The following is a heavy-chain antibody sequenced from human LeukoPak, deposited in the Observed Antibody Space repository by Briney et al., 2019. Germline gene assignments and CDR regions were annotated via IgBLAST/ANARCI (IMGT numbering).Heavy chain of an antibody. Sequence: TGGSLRLSCAASGFTFSSYSMNWVRQAPGKGLEYDSYISSGSGIIYYADSVKGRFTISRDNAKNSLYLQMNSLSAEDTAVYYCARDSRIVGATGGSDYWGQGTLVTVSS. D-gene: IGHD1-26*01. CDR2: ISSGSGII. V-gene: IGHV3-48*04. CDR1: GFTFSSYS. J-gene: IGHJ4*02. CDR3: ARDSRIVGATGGSDY.